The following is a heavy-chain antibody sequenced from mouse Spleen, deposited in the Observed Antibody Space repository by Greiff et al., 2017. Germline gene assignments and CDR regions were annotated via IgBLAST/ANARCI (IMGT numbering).Heavy chain of an antibody. CDR2: INPSNGGT. D-gene: IGHD1-2*01. CDR1: GYTFTSYY. CDR3: TRAYYGPYYAMDY. Sequence: VQLQQSGAELVKPGASVKLSCKASGYTFTSYYMYWVKQRPGQGLEWIGEINPSNGGTNFNEKFKSKATLTVDKSSSTAYMQLSSLTSEDSAVYYCTRAYYGPYYAMDYWGQGTSVTVSS. J-gene: IGHJ4*01. V-gene: IGHV1S81*02.